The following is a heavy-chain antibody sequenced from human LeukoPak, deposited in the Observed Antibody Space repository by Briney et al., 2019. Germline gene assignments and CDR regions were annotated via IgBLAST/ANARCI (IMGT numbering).Heavy chain of an antibody. D-gene: IGHD6-13*01. V-gene: IGHV4-61*02. CDR3: ARDPGETAAVYNWFDP. Sequence: PSETLSLTCTVSGGSISSGSYYWSWIRQPAGKGLEWIGRIYTSGSTNYNPSLKSRVTMSVDTSKNQFSLKLSSVTAADTAVYYCARDPGETAAVYNWFDPWGQGTLVTVSS. CDR2: IYTSGST. J-gene: IGHJ5*02. CDR1: GGSISSGSYY.